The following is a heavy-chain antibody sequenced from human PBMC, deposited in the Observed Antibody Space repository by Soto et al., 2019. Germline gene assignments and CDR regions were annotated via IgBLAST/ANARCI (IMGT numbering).Heavy chain of an antibody. CDR1: GFTLSNTW. Sequence: GGSLRLSCAASGFTLSNTWMTWVRQAPGKGLEWVGRIMSKIDGGATDYAAPVKGRFTISRDDSKNTLYLQMNSLKTEDTAVYYCTIAVDYWGRGTLVTVSS. CDR2: IMSKIDGGAT. J-gene: IGHJ4*02. V-gene: IGHV3-15*01. CDR3: TIAVDY.